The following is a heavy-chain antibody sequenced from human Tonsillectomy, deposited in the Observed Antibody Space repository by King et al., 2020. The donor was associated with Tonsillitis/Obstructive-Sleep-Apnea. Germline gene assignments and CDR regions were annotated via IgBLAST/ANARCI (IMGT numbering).Heavy chain of an antibody. J-gene: IGHJ3*02. CDR3: ARFEVAEDAFDI. V-gene: IGHV4-59*01. CDR2: SYYSGNT. CDR1: GGSISSDY. Sequence: QLQESGPGLVKPSETLSLTCTVSGGSISSDYWSWIRQPPGKGLEWIGYSYYSGNTNYNPSLKSRVTISVDTSKNQFSLKLSSVTAADTAVYYCARFEVAEDAFDIWGPGTRVPVSS. D-gene: IGHD2-21*01.